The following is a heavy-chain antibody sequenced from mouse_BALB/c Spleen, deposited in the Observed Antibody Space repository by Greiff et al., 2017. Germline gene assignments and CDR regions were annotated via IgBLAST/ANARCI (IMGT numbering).Heavy chain of an antibody. J-gene: IGHJ4*01. D-gene: IGHD4-1*01. CDR1: GYTFTSYW. Sequence: QVQLQQSGAELVKPGASVKMSCKASGYTFTSYWMHWVKQRPGQGLEWIGVIDPSDSYTSYNQKFKGKATLTVDTSSSTAYMQLSSLTSEDSAVYYCTRYRTGPYYAMDYWGQGTSVTVSS. V-gene: IGHV1S127*01. CDR3: TRYRTGPYYAMDY. CDR2: IDPSDSYT.